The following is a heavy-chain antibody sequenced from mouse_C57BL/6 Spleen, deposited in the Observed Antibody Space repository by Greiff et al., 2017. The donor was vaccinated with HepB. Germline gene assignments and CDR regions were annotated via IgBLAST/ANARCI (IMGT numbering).Heavy chain of an antibody. CDR2: ISSGSSTI. CDR3: ARLTTVVDGNFDV. J-gene: IGHJ1*03. CDR1: GFTFSDYG. Sequence: EVKLQESGGGLVKPGGSLKLSCAASGFTFSDYGMHWVRQAPEKGLEWVAYISSGSSTIYYADTVKGRFTISRDNAKNTLFLQMTSLRSEDTAMYYCARLTTVVDGNFDVWGTGTTVTVSS. D-gene: IGHD1-1*01. V-gene: IGHV5-17*01.